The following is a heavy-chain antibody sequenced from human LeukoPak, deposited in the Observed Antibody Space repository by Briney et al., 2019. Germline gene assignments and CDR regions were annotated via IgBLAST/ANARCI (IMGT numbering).Heavy chain of an antibody. Sequence: GGSLRLSCAASGFTFSIYWMHWVRQAPGKGLVWVSRINSVGSSTSYADSVKGRFTISRDNAKNTLYLQMNSLRAEDTAVYYCARDGRYCSSTSCTNEYFQHWGQGTLVTVSS. V-gene: IGHV3-74*01. CDR3: ARDGRYCSSTSCTNEYFQH. J-gene: IGHJ1*01. D-gene: IGHD2-2*01. CDR2: INSVGSST. CDR1: GFTFSIYW.